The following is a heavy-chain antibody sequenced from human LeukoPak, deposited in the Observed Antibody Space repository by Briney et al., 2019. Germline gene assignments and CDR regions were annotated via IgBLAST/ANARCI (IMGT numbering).Heavy chain of an antibody. CDR3: ARLFTMSRRLDV. J-gene: IGHJ6*02. CDR1: GGSISSYY. Sequence: SETLSLTCTVSGGSISSYYWSWIRQPPGKGLEWIGYIYYSGSTNYNPSLKSQVTISVDTSKNQFSLKLSSVTAADTAVYYCARLFTMSRRLDVWGQGTTVTVSS. D-gene: IGHD3-10*02. CDR2: IYYSGST. V-gene: IGHV4-59*01.